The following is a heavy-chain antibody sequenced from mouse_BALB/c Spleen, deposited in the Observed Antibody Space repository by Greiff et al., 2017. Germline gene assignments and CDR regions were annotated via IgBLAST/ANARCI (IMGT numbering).Heavy chain of an antibody. J-gene: IGHJ4*01. CDR2: IDPANGNT. V-gene: IGHV14-3*02. CDR3: ARKGYYGYDGYAMDY. Sequence: VQLKQSGAELVKPGASVKLSCTASGFNIKDTYMHWVKQRPEQGLEWIGRIDPANGNTKYDPKFQGKATITADTSSNTAYLQLSSLTSEDTAVYYCARKGYYGYDGYAMDYWGQGTSVTVSS. D-gene: IGHD2-2*01. CDR1: GFNIKDTY.